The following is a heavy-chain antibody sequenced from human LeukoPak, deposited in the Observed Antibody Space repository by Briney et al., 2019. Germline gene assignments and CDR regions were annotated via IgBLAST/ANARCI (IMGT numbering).Heavy chain of an antibody. J-gene: IGHJ4*02. CDR3: SRESGAFCPFGY. CDR2: IYYSGST. D-gene: IGHD1-26*01. CDR1: GGSISSGGYY. V-gene: IGHV4-31*03. Sequence: SSETLSLTCTVSGGSISSGGYYWSWIRQHPGKGLEWIGYIYYSGSTYYNPSLKSRVTISVDRSKNQFSLKLTSVTAADTAIYYCSRESGAFCPFGYWGQGTLVIVPS.